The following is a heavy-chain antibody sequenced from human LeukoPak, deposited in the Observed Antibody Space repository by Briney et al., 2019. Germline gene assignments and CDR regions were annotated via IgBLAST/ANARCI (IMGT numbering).Heavy chain of an antibody. CDR1: GFTFSNYG. CDR2: IRYDGSNK. D-gene: IGHD3-9*01. Sequence: GGSLRLSCAASGFTFSNYGMHWVRQAPGKGLEWVAFIRYDGSNKYYADSVKGRFTISRDSSKNTLFLQMNSLRAEDTAVYYCAKGRYYNILTGYYVRRGLDYWGQGTLVTVSS. CDR3: AKGRYYNILTGYYVRRGLDY. V-gene: IGHV3-30*02. J-gene: IGHJ4*02.